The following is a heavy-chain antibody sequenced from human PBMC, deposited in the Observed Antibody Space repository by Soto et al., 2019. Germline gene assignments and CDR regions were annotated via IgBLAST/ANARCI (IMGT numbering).Heavy chain of an antibody. V-gene: IGHV3-23*01. CDR3: AKDLGIVAYYYYGMDV. J-gene: IGHJ6*02. D-gene: IGHD5-12*01. Sequence: GGSLRLSCAASGFTFSNYAMSWVRQAPGKGLEWVSAISGSGGSTYYADSVKGRFTISRDNSKNTLYLQMNSLRAEDTAVYYCAKDLGIVAYYYYGMDVWGQGTTVTVSS. CDR1: GFTFSNYA. CDR2: ISGSGGST.